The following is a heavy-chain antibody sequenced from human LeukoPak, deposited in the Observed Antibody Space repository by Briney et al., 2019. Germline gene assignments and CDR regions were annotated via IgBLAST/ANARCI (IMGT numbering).Heavy chain of an antibody. D-gene: IGHD3-3*01. J-gene: IGHJ4*02. CDR1: GGPLSGYY. CDR3: ARAKIITIFGVVISTTLDY. V-gene: IGHV4-34*01. CDR2: INHSGST. Sequence: SETLSLTCAVYGGPLSGYYWSWIRQSPGKGLEWIGEINHSGSTNYNPSLKSRVTISVDTSKNQVSLRLDSVTAADTAVYFCARAKIITIFGVVISTTLDYWGQGTLVTVSS.